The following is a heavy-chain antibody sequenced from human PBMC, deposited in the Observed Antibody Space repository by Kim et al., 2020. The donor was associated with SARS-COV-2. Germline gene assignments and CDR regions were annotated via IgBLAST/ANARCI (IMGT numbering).Heavy chain of an antibody. CDR2: INTNTGNP. J-gene: IGHJ3*02. Sequence: ASVKVSCKASGYIITSYALNWVRQAPGQGLEWMGWINTNTGNPTYAQGFTGRFGFSLDTSVSTTYLQISSLKAEDTAVYYCSRVVPPDYGDDGFDIWVQG. V-gene: IGHV7-4-1*02. CDR3: SRVVPPDYGDDGFDI. D-gene: IGHD4-17*01. CDR1: GYIITSYA.